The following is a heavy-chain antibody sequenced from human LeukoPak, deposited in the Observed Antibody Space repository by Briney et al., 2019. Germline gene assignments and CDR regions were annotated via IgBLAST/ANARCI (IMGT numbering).Heavy chain of an antibody. J-gene: IGHJ4*02. CDR1: GLTFSSYA. CDR3: AKDFPSGRQSGGRTY. D-gene: IGHD2-15*01. Sequence: GGSLRLSCAASGLTFSSYAMSWVRQAPGKGLEWVSGFSGSGGSTYYADSVKGRFTISRDNSKNTLYLQMNSLRGEDTAVYYCAKDFPSGRQSGGRTYWGQGTLVTVSS. V-gene: IGHV3-23*01. CDR2: FSGSGGST.